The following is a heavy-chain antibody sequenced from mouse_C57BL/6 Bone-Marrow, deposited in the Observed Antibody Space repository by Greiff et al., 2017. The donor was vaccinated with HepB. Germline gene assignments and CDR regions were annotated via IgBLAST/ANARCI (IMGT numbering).Heavy chain of an antibody. CDR2: ISNLAYSI. CDR3: ARHGYDGYAWFAY. CDR1: GFTFSDYG. Sequence: EVMLVESGGGLVQPGGSLKLSCAASGFTFSDYGMAWVRQAPRKGPEWVAFISNLAYSIYYADTVTGRFTISRENAKNTLYLEMSSLRSEDTAMYYCARHGYDGYAWFAYWGQGTLVTVSA. J-gene: IGHJ3*01. V-gene: IGHV5-15*01. D-gene: IGHD2-3*01.